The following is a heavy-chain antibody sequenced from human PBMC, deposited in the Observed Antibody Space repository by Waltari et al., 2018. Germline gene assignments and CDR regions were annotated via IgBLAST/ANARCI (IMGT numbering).Heavy chain of an antibody. Sequence: QVQLQQWGAGLLKPSETLSLTCAVYGGSFSGYYWSWIRQPPGKGLEWIGYIYTSGSTTYNPSLKSRVTISVDTSKNQFSLKLSSVTAADTAVYYCASFSFIAGGVDYWGQGTLVTVSS. CDR3: ASFSFIAGGVDY. CDR1: GGSFSGYY. CDR2: IYTSGST. D-gene: IGHD6-13*01. J-gene: IGHJ4*02. V-gene: IGHV4-34*01.